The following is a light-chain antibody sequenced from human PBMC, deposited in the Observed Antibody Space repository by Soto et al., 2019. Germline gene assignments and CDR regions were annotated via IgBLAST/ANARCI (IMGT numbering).Light chain of an antibody. V-gene: IGKV1-5*01. CDR3: QQYNNYWT. CDR2: DAS. J-gene: IGKJ1*01. CDR1: QSISSW. Sequence: DVPMTQSPSTLSASVGDRVTITCRASQSISSWLAWYQQKPGKAPKLLIYDASSLESGVPSRFRGSGYGTEFTLTITSLQPDDSATYYCQQYNNYWTFGQGTKVDIK.